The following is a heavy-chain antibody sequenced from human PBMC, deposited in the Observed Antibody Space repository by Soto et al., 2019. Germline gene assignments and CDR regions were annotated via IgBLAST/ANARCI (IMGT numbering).Heavy chain of an antibody. CDR1: GYTFTTYA. J-gene: IGHJ3*01. CDR2: INVGNGNT. CDR3: ARDHLFSGSFPV. Sequence: QVQLVQSGAEVKKPGASVKVSCKASGYTFTTYAIHWVRQAPGQRLEWMGWINVGNGNTKYSQKLQGRVTINRDTSASTAYMELSSLRSEDTAVYYCARDHLFSGSFPVWGQGTMVTVSS. D-gene: IGHD1-26*01. V-gene: IGHV1-3*01.